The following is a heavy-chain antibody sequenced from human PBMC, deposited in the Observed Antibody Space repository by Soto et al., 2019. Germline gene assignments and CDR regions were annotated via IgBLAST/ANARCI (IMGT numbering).Heavy chain of an antibody. V-gene: IGHV3-23*01. J-gene: IGHJ4*02. CDR2: INSRGGST. D-gene: IGHD2-2*01. Sequence: GGSLRLSCAASGFTFSSYAMSWVRQAPGKGLEWVSAINSRGGSTYYADSVKGRFTISRDSSKNTLYLQMNSLRAEDTAVYYCAKDRSSSRRYAFTHWGQRTLVPVSP. CDR3: AKDRSSSRRYAFTH. CDR1: GFTFSSYA.